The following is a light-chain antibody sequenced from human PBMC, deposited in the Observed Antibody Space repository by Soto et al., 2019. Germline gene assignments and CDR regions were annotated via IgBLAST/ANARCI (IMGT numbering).Light chain of an antibody. J-gene: IGKJ4*01. Sequence: EIVFTQSPGTLSLSLGERATLSCGASQTVRNNYLAWYQQKPGQAPRLLIYDASSRATGIPDRFSGGGSGTEFTLTISRLEPEDFAVYYCQQFSSYPLTFGGGTKVDIK. CDR2: DAS. CDR3: QQFSSYPLT. V-gene: IGKV3-20*01. CDR1: QTVRNNY.